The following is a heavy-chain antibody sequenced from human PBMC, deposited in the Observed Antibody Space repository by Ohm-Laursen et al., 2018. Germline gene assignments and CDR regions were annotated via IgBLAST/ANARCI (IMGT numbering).Heavy chain of an antibody. D-gene: IGHD3-9*01. J-gene: IGHJ4*02. CDR1: RGSIHNFF. CDR3: AVSEVRYSFTYLADF. CDR2: LSSSGRR. V-gene: IGHV4-4*07. Sequence: GTLSLTCTVSRGSIHNFFWSWVRQPAAEGPAGKGLEWIGRLSSSGRRNYNPSLASRISMSVDTSKNQFSLQMSSVTAADTAIYFCAVSEVRYSFTYLADFWGQGTLVTVPS.